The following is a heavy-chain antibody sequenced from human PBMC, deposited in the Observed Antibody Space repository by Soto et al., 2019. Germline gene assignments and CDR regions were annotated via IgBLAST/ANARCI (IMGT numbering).Heavy chain of an antibody. J-gene: IGHJ4*02. CDR2: IKQDGSEK. CDR1: GFTFSSYW. CDR3: ARASRLSLGELSLFFY. V-gene: IGHV3-7*04. D-gene: IGHD3-16*02. Sequence: GESLKISCAASGFTFSSYWMTWVRQAPGKGLEWVANIKQDGSEKYYADSVKGRFTISRDNAKSSLYLQMNSLRAEDTAVYYCARASRLSLGELSLFFYWGQGALVTVSS.